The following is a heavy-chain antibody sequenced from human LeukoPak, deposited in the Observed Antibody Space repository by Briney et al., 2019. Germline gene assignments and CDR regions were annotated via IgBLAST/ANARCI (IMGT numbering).Heavy chain of an antibody. CDR3: ARDSPWAMIVVARSGFDP. D-gene: IGHD3-22*01. CDR1: GGTFSSYA. CDR2: ISAYNGNT. Sequence: GASVKVSCKASGGTFSSYAISWVRQAPGQGLEWMGWISAYNGNTNYAQKLQGRVTMTTDTSTSTAYMELRSLRSDDTAVYYCARDSPWAMIVVARSGFDPWGQGTLVTVSS. J-gene: IGHJ5*02. V-gene: IGHV1-18*01.